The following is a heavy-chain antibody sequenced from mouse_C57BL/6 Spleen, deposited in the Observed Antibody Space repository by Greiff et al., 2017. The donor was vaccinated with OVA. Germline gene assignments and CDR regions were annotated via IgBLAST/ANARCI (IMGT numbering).Heavy chain of an antibody. D-gene: IGHD1-1*01. CDR3: ARRGPYYYGSSYWYFDY. CDR2: IYPRDGST. V-gene: IGHV1-85*01. J-gene: IGHJ2*01. Sequence: QVQLQQSGPELVKPGASVKLSCKASGYTFTSYDINWVKQRPGQGLEWIGWIYPRDGSTKYNEKFKGKATLTVDTSSSTAYMELHSLTSEDSAVYFCARRGPYYYGSSYWYFDYWGQGTTLTVSS. CDR1: GYTFTSYD.